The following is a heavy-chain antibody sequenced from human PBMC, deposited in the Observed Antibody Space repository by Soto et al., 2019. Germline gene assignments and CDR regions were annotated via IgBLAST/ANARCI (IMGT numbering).Heavy chain of an antibody. J-gene: IGHJ4*02. Sequence: QVQLQESGPGLVKPSETLSLTCTVSGGSVSSGSYYWSWIRQPPGKGLEWIGYIYYSGSTNYNPSLKSRVTISVDTSKNQFSLKLSSVTAADTAVYYCARDGGGSYWGGRGDLGYWGQGTLVTVSS. CDR2: IYYSGST. D-gene: IGHD1-26*01. CDR1: GGSVSSGSYY. V-gene: IGHV4-61*01. CDR3: ARDGGGSYWGGRGDLGY.